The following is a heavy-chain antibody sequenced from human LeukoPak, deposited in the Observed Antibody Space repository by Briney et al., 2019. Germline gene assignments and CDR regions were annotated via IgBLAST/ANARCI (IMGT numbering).Heavy chain of an antibody. CDR2: INHSGST. V-gene: IGHV4-34*01. D-gene: IGHD3-10*01. CDR3: ARERERITMVRGATPYYFDY. J-gene: IGHJ4*02. CDR1: GGSFSGYY. Sequence: PSETLSLTCAVYGGSFSGYYWSWIRQPPGKGLEWIGEINHSGSTNYNPSLKSRVTISVDTSKNQFSLKLSSVTAADTAVYYCARERERITMVRGATPYYFDYWGQGTLVTVSP.